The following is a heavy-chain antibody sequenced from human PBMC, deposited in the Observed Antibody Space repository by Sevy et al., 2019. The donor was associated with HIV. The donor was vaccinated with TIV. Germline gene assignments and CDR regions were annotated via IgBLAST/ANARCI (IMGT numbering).Heavy chain of an antibody. CDR3: AKGYRGYSYGYGWFDP. D-gene: IGHD5-18*01. Sequence: GGSLRLSCAASGFTFSSYAMSWVRQAPGKGLEWVSAISGSGGSTYYADSVKGRFTISRDNSKNTLYLQMNSLRAEDTAVSYCAKGYRGYSYGYGWFDPWGQGTLVTVSS. J-gene: IGHJ5*02. CDR2: ISGSGGST. CDR1: GFTFSSYA. V-gene: IGHV3-23*01.